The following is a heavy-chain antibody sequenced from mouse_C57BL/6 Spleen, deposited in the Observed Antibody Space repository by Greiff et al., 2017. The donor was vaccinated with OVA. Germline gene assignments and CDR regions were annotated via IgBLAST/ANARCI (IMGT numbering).Heavy chain of an antibody. D-gene: IGHD2-4*01. V-gene: IGHV1-64*01. Sequence: QVQLQQPGAELVKPGASVKSSCKASGYTFTSYWMHWVKQRPGQGLEWIGMIHPNSGSTNYNEKFKSKATLTVDKSSSTAYMQLSSLTSEDSAVYYCARFDCGAPGFDYWGQGTTLTVSS. CDR2: IHPNSGST. CDR3: ARFDCGAPGFDY. J-gene: IGHJ2*01. CDR1: GYTFTSYW.